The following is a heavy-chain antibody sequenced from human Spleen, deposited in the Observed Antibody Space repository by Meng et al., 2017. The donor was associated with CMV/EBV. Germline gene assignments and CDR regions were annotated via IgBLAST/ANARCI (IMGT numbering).Heavy chain of an antibody. J-gene: IGHJ4*02. D-gene: IGHD3-16*01. CDR1: GFTFDDYT. CDR2: ISYDGNNK. V-gene: IGHV3-30-3*01. CDR3: ARDLFGGVTIDY. Sequence: CAASGFTFDDYTMHWVRQAPGKGLEWVAVISYDGNNKHYADSVKGRFTISRDDSKNALYLQMNSLRPEDTAVYYCARDLFGGVTIDYWGQGSLVTVSS.